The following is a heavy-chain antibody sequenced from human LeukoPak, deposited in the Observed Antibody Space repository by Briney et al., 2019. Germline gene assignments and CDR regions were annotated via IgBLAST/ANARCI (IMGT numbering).Heavy chain of an antibody. V-gene: IGHV4-59*08. CDR3: ARMGGYSGYATH. D-gene: IGHD5-12*01. CDR2: IYSSGSA. J-gene: IGHJ4*02. CDR1: AGSISTYY. Sequence: SETLSFTCTVSAGSISTYYWSWLRHPPGKGLEWIGYIYSSGSANYNPSLKSRVTMSVDTSKNQFSLKLSSVTAADTAVYYCARMGGYSGYATHWGQGTLVTVSS.